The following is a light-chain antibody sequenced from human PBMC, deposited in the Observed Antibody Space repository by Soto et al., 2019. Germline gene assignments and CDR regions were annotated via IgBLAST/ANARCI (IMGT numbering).Light chain of an antibody. J-gene: IGKJ3*01. CDR2: AAS. CDR3: QQSYSIPFT. Sequence: DIQMTQSPSSLSASVGDRVTITCRASQSISSYLNWYQQKPGKAPKLLIYAASSLQSGVPSRFSGSGSGTDFTLTISSLRPEDFATYYCQQSYSIPFTFGPGTKVDI. CDR1: QSISSY. V-gene: IGKV1-39*01.